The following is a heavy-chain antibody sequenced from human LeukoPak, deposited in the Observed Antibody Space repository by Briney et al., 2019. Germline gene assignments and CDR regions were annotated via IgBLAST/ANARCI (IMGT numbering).Heavy chain of an antibody. CDR3: ARDYYDGIGYYYEDY. D-gene: IGHD3-22*01. CDR2: ISTSGGST. Sequence: LAGGSLRLSCAASGFTFSSYSMNWVRQAPGKGLEWVSAISTSGGSTYYADSVKGRFTISRDNSKNTLSLQMNSLRAEDTAVYYCARDYYDGIGYYYEDYWGQGTLVTVSS. V-gene: IGHV3-23*01. J-gene: IGHJ4*02. CDR1: GFTFSSYS.